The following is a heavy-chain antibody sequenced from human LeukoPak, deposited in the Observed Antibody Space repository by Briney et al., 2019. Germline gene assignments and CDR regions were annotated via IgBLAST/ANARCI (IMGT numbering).Heavy chain of an antibody. CDR2: VDPTDSYT. CDR3: ATETPVVRH. J-gene: IGHJ4*02. CDR1: GYTFTSYY. Sequence: ASVKVSCKASGYTFTSYYMHWVRQMPGKGLQWMGRVDPTDSYTNYSPSFRGHVTISADKSITTAYLQWRSLKASDTAIYYCATETPVVRHWGQGTLVTVSS. V-gene: IGHV5-10-1*01. D-gene: IGHD6-6*01.